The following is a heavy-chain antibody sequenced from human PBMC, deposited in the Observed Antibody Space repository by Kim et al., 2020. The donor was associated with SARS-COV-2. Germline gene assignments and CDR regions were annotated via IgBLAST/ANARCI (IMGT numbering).Heavy chain of an antibody. J-gene: IGHJ5*02. CDR1: GYSFTTYG. CDR3: ARDFRANEYCFDP. Sequence: ASVKVSCKASGYSFTTYGISWVRQAPGQGLEWMGWVSGDNGKTHYAQKFHGRVTITTDTSTSTAYMELKSLTSDDTAVYYCARDFRANEYCFDPWGQGTLVTVSS. D-gene: IGHD2-8*01. CDR2: VSGDNGKT. V-gene: IGHV1-18*01.